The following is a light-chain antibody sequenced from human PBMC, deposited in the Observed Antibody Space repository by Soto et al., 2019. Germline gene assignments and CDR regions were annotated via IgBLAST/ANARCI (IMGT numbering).Light chain of an antibody. CDR3: AAWADSLSGRV. J-gene: IGLJ3*02. V-gene: IGLV1-47*01. Sequence: QSVPTQPPSASGTPGQRVTISCSGSSSNIGSNYVYWYQQLPATAPKLLIYRNNQRPSGGPDRFSGSKAGTPASLAISGLRSEDEADYYCAAWADSLSGRVFGGGTKLTVL. CDR2: RNN. CDR1: SSNIGSNY.